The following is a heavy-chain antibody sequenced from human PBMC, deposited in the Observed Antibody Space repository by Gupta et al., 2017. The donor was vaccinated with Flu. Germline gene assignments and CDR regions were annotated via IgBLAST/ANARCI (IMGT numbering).Heavy chain of an antibody. J-gene: IGHJ3*02. CDR3: AKQWHCSSFSCYGYHAFDM. CDR1: GGSVSSDNHI. V-gene: IGHV4-61*02. D-gene: IGHD2-2*01. CDR2: IYSSGLT. Sequence: QVQLQESGPGLVKPSQTLSLTCTVSGGSVSSDNHIWSWIRQPAGKRLEWIGRIYSSGLTHYNPSLQSRLTISVDPSKNQFSLRLSSVTAADTAVYYCAKQWHCSSFSCYGYHAFDMWGQGTTVTVTS.